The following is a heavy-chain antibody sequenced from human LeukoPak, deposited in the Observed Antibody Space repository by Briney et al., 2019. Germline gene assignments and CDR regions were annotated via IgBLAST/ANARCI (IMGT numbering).Heavy chain of an antibody. D-gene: IGHD3-10*01. CDR1: GFTFSSYA. J-gene: IGHJ1*01. V-gene: IGHV3-30-3*01. Sequence: GGSLRLSCAASGFTFSSYAMHWVRQAPGKGLEWVAVISYDGSNKYYADSVKGRFTISRDNSKNPLYLQMNSLRAEDTAVYYCARYHSRGRSGWWGQGTLVTVSS. CDR3: ARYHSRGRSGW. CDR2: ISYDGSNK.